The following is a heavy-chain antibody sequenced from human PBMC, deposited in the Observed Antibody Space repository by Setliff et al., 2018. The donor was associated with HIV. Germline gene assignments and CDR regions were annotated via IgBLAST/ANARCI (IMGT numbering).Heavy chain of an antibody. J-gene: IGHJ4*02. V-gene: IGHV4-4*08. D-gene: IGHD3-9*01. CDR3: AKTIGRYFDIFDN. Sequence: SETLSLTCSVSGGYISIYYWSWIRQPPGKGLEWIGYIYTSGSTNYNPSLMGRVTRSVDTPKNQFSLKLNPVTDADTAVYYCAKTIGRYFDIFDNWGQGTLVTVAS. CDR2: IYTSGST. CDR1: GGYISIYY.